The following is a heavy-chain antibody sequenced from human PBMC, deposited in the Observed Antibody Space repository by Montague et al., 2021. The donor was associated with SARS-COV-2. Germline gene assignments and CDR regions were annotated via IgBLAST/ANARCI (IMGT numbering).Heavy chain of an antibody. J-gene: IGHJ3*02. CDR1: GGSISSRSYY. V-gene: IGHV4-39*07. Sequence: SETLSLTCTISGGSISSRSYYWGWLRQPPGKGLEWIGGIYYSGNSYYNPSLKSRVTISVYPSKNQLSLKLTSVTAADTAVYFCAREGAVVGARRALEIWGQGTMVTVSS. CDR3: AREGAVVGARRALEI. D-gene: IGHD1-26*01. CDR2: IYYSGNS.